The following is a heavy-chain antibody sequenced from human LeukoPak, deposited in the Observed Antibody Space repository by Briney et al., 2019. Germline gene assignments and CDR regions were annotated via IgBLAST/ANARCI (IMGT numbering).Heavy chain of an antibody. CDR2: INHSGST. V-gene: IGHV4-34*01. D-gene: IGHD6-19*01. CDR3: ARVRFYSSGWYLTNGGYWYFDL. J-gene: IGHJ2*01. CDR1: GRSFSGYY. Sequence: SDTLSLTCAVYGRSFSGYYWSWIRQPPGKALEWLGEINHSGSTNYNPSLKSRLTISVDPSKNQFSLKLSSVTAAVTGVYYCARVRFYSSGWYLTNGGYWYFDLWGRGTLVTVSS.